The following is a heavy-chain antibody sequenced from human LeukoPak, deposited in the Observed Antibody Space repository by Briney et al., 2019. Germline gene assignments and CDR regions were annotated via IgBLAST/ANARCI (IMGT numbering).Heavy chain of an antibody. Sequence: PSETLSLTCTVSGGSISSYYWSWIRQPPGKGLEWIGYIYYSGSTNYNPSLKSRVTISVDTSKNQFSLKLSSVTAADTAVYYCARDRDLDDAFDIWGQGTMVTVSS. CDR3: ARDRDLDDAFDI. CDR1: GGSISSYY. V-gene: IGHV4-59*08. CDR2: IYYSGST. D-gene: IGHD3-9*01. J-gene: IGHJ3*02.